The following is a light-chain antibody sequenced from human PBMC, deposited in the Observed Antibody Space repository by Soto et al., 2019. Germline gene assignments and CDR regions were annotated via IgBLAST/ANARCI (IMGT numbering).Light chain of an antibody. CDR2: SNN. CDR1: SSNIGSNT. J-gene: IGLJ3*02. Sequence: QSVLTQPPSASGTPGQRATISCSGSSSNIGSNTINWYQQLPGTAPKLLIYSNNQRPSGVPDRFSGSKSGTSASLAISGLQSEDEAHYYCGTWDDSLNGLFGGGTKLTVL. V-gene: IGLV1-44*01. CDR3: GTWDDSLNGL.